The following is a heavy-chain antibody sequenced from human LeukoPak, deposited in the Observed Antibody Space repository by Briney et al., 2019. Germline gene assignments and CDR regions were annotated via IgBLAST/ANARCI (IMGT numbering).Heavy chain of an antibody. CDR3: ARGAAGGYKPFDY. CDR2: IYYSGST. D-gene: IGHD5-24*01. V-gene: IGHV4-59*02. J-gene: IGHJ4*02. Sequence: PSETLSLTCTVSGGSVSFYYWSWIRQPPGKGLEWIAYIYYSGSTNYNPSLKSRVTISVDTSKNQFSLKLTSVTAADTAVYYCARGAAGGYKPFDYWGQGTLVTVSS. CDR1: GGSVSFYY.